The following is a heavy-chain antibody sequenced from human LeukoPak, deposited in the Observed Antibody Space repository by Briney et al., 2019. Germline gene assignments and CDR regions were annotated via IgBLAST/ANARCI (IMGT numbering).Heavy chain of an antibody. J-gene: IGHJ4*02. Sequence: PGRSLRLSCAASGLTFSDHAMHWVRQAPGKGLEWLGVISYDGNYNHYADSVKGRFTVSRDNSKNTVYLHMSSLKPEDTAVYYCARDLGSYGWGNHFDYWGQGTLVTVSS. CDR2: ISYDGNYN. D-gene: IGHD3-16*01. CDR3: ARDLGSYGWGNHFDY. V-gene: IGHV3-30-3*01. CDR1: GLTFSDHA.